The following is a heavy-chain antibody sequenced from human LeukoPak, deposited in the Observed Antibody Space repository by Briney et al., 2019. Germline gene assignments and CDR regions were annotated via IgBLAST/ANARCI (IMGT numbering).Heavy chain of an antibody. CDR2: IYYSGST. V-gene: IGHV4-31*03. Sequence: SGTLSLTCTVSGGSISSGGYYWSWIRQHPGKGLEWIGYIYYSGSTYYNPSLKSRVTISVDTSKNQFSLKLSSVTAADTAVYYCARATVPNGETFDIWGQGTMVTVSS. CDR1: GGSISSGGYY. D-gene: IGHD4-17*01. CDR3: ARATVPNGETFDI. J-gene: IGHJ3*02.